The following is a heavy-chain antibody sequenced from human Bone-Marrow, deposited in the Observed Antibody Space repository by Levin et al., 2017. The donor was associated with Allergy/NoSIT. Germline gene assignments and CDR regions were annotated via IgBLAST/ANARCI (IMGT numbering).Heavy chain of an antibody. J-gene: IGHJ4*02. D-gene: IGHD3-10*01. Sequence: SETLSLTCTVSGGSISAYYWSWIRQPPGKGLEWIGHVYHSGSTNYNPSLKSRVTISADMSKNQFFLSVRSVTAADTAIYYCATIMVRGDKYDYWGPGTMVIVSS. CDR3: ATIMVRGDKYDY. CDR2: VYHSGST. CDR1: GGSISAYY. V-gene: IGHV4-4*08.